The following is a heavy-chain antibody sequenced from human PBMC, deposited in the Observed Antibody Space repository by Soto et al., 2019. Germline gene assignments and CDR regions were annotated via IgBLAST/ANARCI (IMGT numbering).Heavy chain of an antibody. CDR2: IDPCDSYT. Sequence: PGESLKISCKGSGYSFTSYWISWVRQMPGKGLEWMGRIDPCDSYTNYSPSFQGHVTISADKSISTAFLQWSSLKASDTAMYYCARHGGDFYYFDYWGQGTLVTVSS. CDR1: GYSFTSYW. D-gene: IGHD2-21*02. J-gene: IGHJ4*02. CDR3: ARHGGDFYYFDY. V-gene: IGHV5-10-1*01.